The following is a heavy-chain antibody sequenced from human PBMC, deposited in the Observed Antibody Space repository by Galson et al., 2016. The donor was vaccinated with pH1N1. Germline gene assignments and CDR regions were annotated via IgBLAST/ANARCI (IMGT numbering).Heavy chain of an antibody. D-gene: IGHD5-18*01. J-gene: IGHJ4*02. CDR1: GYSFTRYW. V-gene: IGHV5-51*01. Sequence: QSGAEVKKPGESLRISCKGSGYSFTRYWIGWVRQMPGKGLERMGIIFPGDSDTRYSPSFQGQVTISADKSISTAYLRWSSLKASDTAMYYCARHSGDGYRYGSERYFDYWGQGTLVTVSS. CDR3: ARHSGDGYRYGSERYFDY. CDR2: IFPGDSDT.